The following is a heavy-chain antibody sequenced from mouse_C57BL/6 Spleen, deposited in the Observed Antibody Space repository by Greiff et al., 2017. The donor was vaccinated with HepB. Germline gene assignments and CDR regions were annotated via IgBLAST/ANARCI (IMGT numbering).Heavy chain of an antibody. V-gene: IGHV1-82*01. D-gene: IGHD1-1*01. CDR1: GYAFSSSW. CDR2: IYPGDGDT. CDR3: AIYGSSYPSDWYFDV. J-gene: IGHJ1*03. Sequence: VQLQESGPELVKPGASVKISCKASGYAFSSSWMNWVKQRPGKGLEWIGRIYPGDGDTNYNGKFKGKATLTADKSSSTAYMQLSSLTSEDSAVYFVAIYGSSYPSDWYFDVWGTGTTVTVSS.